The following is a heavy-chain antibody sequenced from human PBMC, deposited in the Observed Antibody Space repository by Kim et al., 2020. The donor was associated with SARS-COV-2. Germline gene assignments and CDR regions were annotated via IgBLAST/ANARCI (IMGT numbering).Heavy chain of an antibody. J-gene: IGHJ4*02. CDR1: GGSISSYY. CDR2: IYYSGST. V-gene: IGHV4-59*08. D-gene: IGHD2-15*01. Sequence: SETLSLTCTVSGGSISSYYWSWIRQPPGKGLEWIGYIYYSGSTNYNPSLKSRVTISVDTSKNQFSLKLSSVTAADTAVYYCARRALGYCSGGSCYSGFDYWGQGTLVTVSA. CDR3: ARRALGYCSGGSCYSGFDY.